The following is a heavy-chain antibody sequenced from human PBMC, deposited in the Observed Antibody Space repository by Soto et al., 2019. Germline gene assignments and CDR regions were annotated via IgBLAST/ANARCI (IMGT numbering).Heavy chain of an antibody. J-gene: IGHJ5*02. CDR2: ISYDGSNK. D-gene: IGHD3-9*01. V-gene: IGHV3-30*18. CDR3: AKDLDWEGWFDP. CDR1: GFTFSSYG. Sequence: GGSLRLSCAASGFTFSSYGMHWVRQAPGKGLEWVAVISYDGSNKYYADSVKGRFTISRDNTKNTLYLQMNSLRAEDTAVYYCAKDLDWEGWFDPWGQGTLVTVSS.